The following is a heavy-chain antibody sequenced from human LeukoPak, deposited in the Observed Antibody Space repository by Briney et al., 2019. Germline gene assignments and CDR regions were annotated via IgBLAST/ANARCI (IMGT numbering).Heavy chain of an antibody. J-gene: IGHJ4*02. CDR3: ARGSYYAPYYFDY. Sequence: GGSLRLSCAASGFTFSSYWMHWVRQAPGKGLVWVSRINSDGSSTSYADSVKGRFTISRDNAKNSLFLQVNSLRDEDTAVYYCARGSYYAPYYFDYWGQGTLVTVSS. CDR2: INSDGSST. CDR1: GFTFSSYW. D-gene: IGHD1-26*01. V-gene: IGHV3-74*01.